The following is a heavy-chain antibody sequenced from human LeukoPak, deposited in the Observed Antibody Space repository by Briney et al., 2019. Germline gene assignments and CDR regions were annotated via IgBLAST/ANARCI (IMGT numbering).Heavy chain of an antibody. V-gene: IGHV3-30*04. CDR2: ISYDGSNK. J-gene: IGHJ6*02. D-gene: IGHD3-9*01. CDR3: ARDLYPTYYDIYYYGMDV. CDR1: GFTFSSYA. Sequence: GRSLRLSCAASGFTFSSYAMHWVRQAPGKGLEWVAVISYDGSNKYYADSVRGRFTISRDNSKNTLYLQMNSLRAEDTAVYYCARDLYPTYYDIYYYGMDVWGQGTTVTVSS.